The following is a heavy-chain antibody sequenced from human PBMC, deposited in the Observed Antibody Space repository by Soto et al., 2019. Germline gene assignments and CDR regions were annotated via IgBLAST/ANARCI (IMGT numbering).Heavy chain of an antibody. CDR3: AHARPKYSSGWYHY. CDR2: IYWDDDK. D-gene: IGHD6-19*01. Sequence: QITLKESGPPLVKPTQTLTLTCTFSGFSLSTTGMGVGWIRQPPGKALEWLALIYWDDDKRYSPSLKSRLTITKDTSKNQVVLIMTNMDPVATATYYCAHARPKYSSGWYHYCGQGTLVTVSS. V-gene: IGHV2-5*02. CDR1: GFSLSTTGMG. J-gene: IGHJ4*02.